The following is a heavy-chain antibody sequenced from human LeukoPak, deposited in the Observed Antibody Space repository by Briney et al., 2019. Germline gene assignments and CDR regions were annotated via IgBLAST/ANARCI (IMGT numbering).Heavy chain of an antibody. CDR1: GHTFTVYY. D-gene: IGHD3-9*01. CDR3: AKDWHILTGRNCFDP. CDR2: VTSYNGDT. Sequence: ASVKVSCKASGHTFTVYYIHWVRQAPGQGLEWMGWVTSYNGDTNYAQKFQGRVTMSTDTSTSTAYMELRSLRFDDTAIYYCAKDWHILTGRNCFDPWGQGTLVTVSS. J-gene: IGHJ5*02. V-gene: IGHV1-18*04.